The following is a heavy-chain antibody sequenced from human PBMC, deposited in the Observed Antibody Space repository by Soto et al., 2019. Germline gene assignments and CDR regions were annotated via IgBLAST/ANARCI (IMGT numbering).Heavy chain of an antibody. V-gene: IGHV3-33*01. D-gene: IGHD3-10*01. CDR1: GVTSSRYC. Sequence: GRSRRVSCAGSGVTSSRYCLHWVRQAPGKGLEWVEVIWYDGSNKYYADSVKGRFTISRDNSKNTLYLQMNSLRAEDTAVYYCARDLRWFGELLFYWGQGT. J-gene: IGHJ4*02. CDR3: ARDLRWFGELLFY. CDR2: IWYDGSNK.